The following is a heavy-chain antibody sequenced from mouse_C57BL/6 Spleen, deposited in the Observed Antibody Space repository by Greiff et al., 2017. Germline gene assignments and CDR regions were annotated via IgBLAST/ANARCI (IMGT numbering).Heavy chain of an antibody. V-gene: IGHV14-3*01. CDR1: GFNIKNTY. J-gene: IGHJ1*03. D-gene: IGHD3-3*01. CDR2: IDPANGNT. CDR3: ARGWGVVAPGYFDV. Sequence: VQLQQSVAELVRPGASVKLSCTASGFNIKNTYMHWVKQRPDKGLEWIGRIDPANGNTKSAPKFQGKATITADTSSNPAYLQLSSLTSEDTAIYYCARGWGVVAPGYFDVWGTGTTVTVSS.